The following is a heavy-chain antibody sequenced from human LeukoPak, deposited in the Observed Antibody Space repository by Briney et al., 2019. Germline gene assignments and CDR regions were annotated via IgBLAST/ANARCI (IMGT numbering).Heavy chain of an antibody. Sequence: GGTLRLSCAASGFGFSSYAMDWVRQAPGKGLEWVAVISFDGGNKYYADSVKGRFTISRDNSKKTLYLQMNSLRAEDTAVYYCARGAYDTGGYYFYFDSWGQGTLVTVSS. CDR1: GFGFSSYA. V-gene: IGHV3-33*01. D-gene: IGHD3-22*01. CDR2: ISFDGGNK. CDR3: ARGAYDTGGYYFYFDS. J-gene: IGHJ4*02.